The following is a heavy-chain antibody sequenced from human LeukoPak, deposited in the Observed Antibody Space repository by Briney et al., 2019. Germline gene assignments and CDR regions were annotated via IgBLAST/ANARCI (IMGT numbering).Heavy chain of an antibody. CDR1: GFTFSDYY. CDR3: ARDQFYDYGGNSVMDY. J-gene: IGHJ6*04. V-gene: IGHV3-11*01. D-gene: IGHD4-23*01. CDR2: ISSSGSTI. Sequence: PGGSLRLSCAASGFTFSDYYMSWIRQAPGKGLEWVSYISSSGSTIYYADSVKGRFTVSRDNAKNSLYLQMNSLRAEDTAVYYCARDQFYDYGGNSVMDYWGKGTTVTVSS.